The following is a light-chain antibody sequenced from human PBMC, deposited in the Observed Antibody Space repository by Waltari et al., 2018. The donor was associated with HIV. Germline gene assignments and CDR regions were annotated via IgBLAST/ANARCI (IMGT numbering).Light chain of an antibody. Sequence: QSALTQPASVSGSPGQSITIPCTGTSSDIGGYHSVSWYRQHPGQAPQLLIYEVTHRPSGVSHRFSGSKSGNTASLTISGLQAEDEATFYCASYSNTDTLVVFGGGTRLTVL. J-gene: IGLJ2*01. CDR3: ASYSNTDTLVV. CDR1: SSDIGGYHS. CDR2: EVT. V-gene: IGLV2-14*03.